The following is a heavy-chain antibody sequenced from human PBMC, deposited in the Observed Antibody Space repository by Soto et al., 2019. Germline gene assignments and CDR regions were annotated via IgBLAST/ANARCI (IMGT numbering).Heavy chain of an antibody. CDR1: GFTISSYW. V-gene: IGHV3-7*01. D-gene: IGHD6-19*01. J-gene: IGHJ3*01. CDR2: IAENGNKK. Sequence: DVQVVESGGGLVQPGGSLRLSCVGSGFTISSYWMTWVRQAPGKGLEWVANIAENGNKKYFADSVNGRFTISRDNAENSVLLQMNSLRAEDTAVYFCARDVGTEGSSGWFDALDVWGQGTLITVSS. CDR3: ARDVGTEGSSGWFDALDV.